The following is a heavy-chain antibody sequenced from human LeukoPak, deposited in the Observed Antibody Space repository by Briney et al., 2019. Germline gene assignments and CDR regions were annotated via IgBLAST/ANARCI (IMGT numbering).Heavy chain of an antibody. CDR2: ISYDGSNK. J-gene: IGHJ4*02. V-gene: IGHV3-30*18. D-gene: IGHD4-17*01. CDR3: AKVADYEVDY. Sequence: PGGSLRLSCAASGFTFSSYGMHWVGQAPGKGLEGVAVISYDGSNKYYADSVKGRFTISRDNSKNTLYLQMNSLRAEDTAVYYCAKVADYEVDYWGQGTLVTVSS. CDR1: GFTFSSYG.